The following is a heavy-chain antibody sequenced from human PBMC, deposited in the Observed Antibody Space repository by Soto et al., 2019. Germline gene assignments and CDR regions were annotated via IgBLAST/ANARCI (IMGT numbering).Heavy chain of an antibody. CDR1: GFTFSSYE. CDR2: ISRGGGTI. V-gene: IGHV3-48*03. J-gene: IGHJ4*02. CDR3: ARDDSGWDY. Sequence: GGSLRLSCAASGFTFSSYEMNWVRQAPGKGLEWVSYISRGGGTIYYADSVKGRFTISRDNAKNSLYLQMNSLRAEDTAGYYCARDDSGWDYWGQGTLVTVSS. D-gene: IGHD5-12*01.